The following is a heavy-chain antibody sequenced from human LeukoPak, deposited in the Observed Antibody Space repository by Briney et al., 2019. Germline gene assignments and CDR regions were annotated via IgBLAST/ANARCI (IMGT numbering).Heavy chain of an antibody. V-gene: IGHV3-23*01. CDR1: GFTFSSYA. Sequence: GVSLRLSCAASGFTFSSYAMSWVRQAPGEGLQWVSSISGSGTSTYYADSVKGRFTISRDNSKNTLFLQMNSLRADDTAVYYCAKERYSSSWYVFDYWGQGSLVTVSS. D-gene: IGHD6-13*01. CDR2: ISGSGTST. CDR3: AKERYSSSWYVFDY. J-gene: IGHJ4*02.